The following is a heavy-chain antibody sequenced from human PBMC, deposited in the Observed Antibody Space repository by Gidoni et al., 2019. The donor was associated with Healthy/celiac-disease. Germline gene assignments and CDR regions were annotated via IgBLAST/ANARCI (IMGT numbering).Heavy chain of an antibody. CDR2: IWYDGSNK. V-gene: IGHV3-33*01. CDR1: GFTFSSYG. D-gene: IGHD6-13*01. CDR3: ARDRGHSSSWISDYYGMDV. Sequence: QVQLVESGGGVVQPGRSLRLSCAAAGFTFSSYGMRWVRQAPGKGLEWVAVIWYDGSNKYYADSVKGRVTISRDNSKNTLYLQMNSLRAEDTAVYYCARDRGHSSSWISDYYGMDVWGQGTTVTVSS. J-gene: IGHJ6*02.